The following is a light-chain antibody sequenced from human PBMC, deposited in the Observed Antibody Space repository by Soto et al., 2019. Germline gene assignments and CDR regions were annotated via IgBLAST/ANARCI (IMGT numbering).Light chain of an antibody. Sequence: QSALAQPASVSGSPGQSITISCTGTSSDVGGYNFVSWYQQHPGRAPKLLIYEVSRRPSGVPDRFSGSKSANTASLTISGLQAEDEADYYCCSYAGSYTFVFGTGTKVTVL. CDR2: EVS. CDR3: CSYAGSYTFV. CDR1: SSDVGGYNF. V-gene: IGLV2-11*01. J-gene: IGLJ1*01.